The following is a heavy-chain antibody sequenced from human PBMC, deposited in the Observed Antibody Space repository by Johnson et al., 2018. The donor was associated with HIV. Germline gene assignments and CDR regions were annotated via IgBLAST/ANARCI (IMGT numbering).Heavy chain of an antibody. CDR1: GFTFNTYA. Sequence: QVQLVESGGGVVQPGRSLRLSCAASGFTFNTYAMYWVRQAPGKGLEWVAIISYDGGNKYCADSVTGRFTISRDNSKNTLYLQMNSLSAEDTTVYYCARGVGLVDGMIVDAFDIWGQGTMVTVSS. V-gene: IGHV3-30*04. CDR2: ISYDGGNK. J-gene: IGHJ3*02. CDR3: ARGVGLVDGMIVDAFDI. D-gene: IGHD3-22*01.